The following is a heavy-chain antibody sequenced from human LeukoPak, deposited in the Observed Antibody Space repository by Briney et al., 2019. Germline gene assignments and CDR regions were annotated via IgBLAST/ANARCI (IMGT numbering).Heavy chain of an antibody. Sequence: ASVKVSCKASGYSFTTYGIRWVRQAPGQGLEWVGWIGTSTNYAEKVKGRINLTVETSTNTAYMELTSLTSDDTAVYFCARGSSYTSSWHEDYWGQGTLVTVSS. V-gene: IGHV1-18*01. CDR1: GYSFTTYG. CDR3: ARGSSYTSSWHEDY. J-gene: IGHJ4*02. D-gene: IGHD6-19*01. CDR2: IGTST.